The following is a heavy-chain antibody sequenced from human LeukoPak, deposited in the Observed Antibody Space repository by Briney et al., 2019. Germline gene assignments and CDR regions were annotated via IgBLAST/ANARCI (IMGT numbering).Heavy chain of an antibody. V-gene: IGHV4-34*01. Sequence: SETLSLTCAVSGGSFSGYYWRWIRQPPGKGLEWVGEINHSGSTNYNPSLKSRVTISVDTSKNQFSLKLSSVTAADTAVYYCARRSDSSSGNERTAGFDYWGQGTLVTVSS. CDR3: ARRSDSSSGNERTAGFDY. D-gene: IGHD6-6*01. CDR1: GGSFSGYY. CDR2: INHSGST. J-gene: IGHJ4*02.